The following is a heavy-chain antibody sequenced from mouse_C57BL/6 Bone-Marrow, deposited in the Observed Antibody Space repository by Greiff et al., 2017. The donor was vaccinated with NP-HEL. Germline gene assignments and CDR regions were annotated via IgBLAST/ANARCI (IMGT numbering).Heavy chain of an antibody. V-gene: IGHV5-4*01. CDR1: GFTFSSYA. D-gene: IGHD2-5*01. CDR2: ISDGGSYT. J-gene: IGHJ1*03. CDR3: ARDNYSNYGYFDV. Sequence: EVHLVESGGGLVKPGGSLKLSCAASGFTFSSYAMSWVRQTPEKRLEWVATISDGGSYTYYPDNVKGRFTISRDNAKNNLYLQMSHLKSEDTAMYYCARDNYSNYGYFDVWGTGTTVTVSS.